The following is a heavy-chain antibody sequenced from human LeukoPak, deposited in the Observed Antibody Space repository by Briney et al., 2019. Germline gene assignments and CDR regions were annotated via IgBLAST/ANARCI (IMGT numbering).Heavy chain of an antibody. J-gene: IGHJ5*02. CDR3: ARDWDYYGSGSYSPWFDP. V-gene: IGHV1-3*01. CDR1: GYTFTSYA. CDR2: INAGNGNT. Sequence: GAPVKVSCKASGYTFTSYAMHWVRQAPGQRLEWMGWINAGNGNTKYSQKFQGRVTITRDTSASTAYMELSSLRSEDTAVYYCARDWDYYGSGSYSPWFDPWGQGTLVTVSS. D-gene: IGHD3-10*01.